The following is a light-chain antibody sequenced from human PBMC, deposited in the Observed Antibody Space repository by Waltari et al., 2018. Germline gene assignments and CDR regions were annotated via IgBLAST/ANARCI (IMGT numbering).Light chain of an antibody. CDR1: QSLNNY. Sequence: EIVLTQSPATLCLSPGERVTLSCRASQSLNNYLAWYQQKPGQAPRLLIYDASSRATGIPARFSGNGSGTDFTLTISSLEAEDFAVYYCQQRSIRPPAYSFGQGTRLEIK. CDR2: DAS. V-gene: IGKV3-11*01. CDR3: QQRSIRPPAYS. J-gene: IGKJ2*03.